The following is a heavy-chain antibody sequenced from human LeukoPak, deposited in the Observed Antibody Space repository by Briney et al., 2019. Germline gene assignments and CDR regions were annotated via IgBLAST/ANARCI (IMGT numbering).Heavy chain of an antibody. CDR2: LYSSGDT. J-gene: IGHJ4*02. CDR3: ARGSSGSTKRYYFAS. D-gene: IGHD6-19*01. V-gene: IGHV4-4*07. Sequence: SETLSLTCTVSGGSISGYYWNWVRQPADRGLEWIGRLYSSGDTYYNPSLKRRLTMSVDTSKNQFSLKLRSVTAADTAVYYCARGSSGSTKRYYFASWGRGALVTVPS. CDR1: GGSISGYY.